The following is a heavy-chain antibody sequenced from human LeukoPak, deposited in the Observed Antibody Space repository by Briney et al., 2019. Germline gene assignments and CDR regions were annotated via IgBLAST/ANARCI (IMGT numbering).Heavy chain of an antibody. D-gene: IGHD6-13*01. J-gene: IGHJ5*02. CDR2: ISYDGSNK. CDR3: AKDGPGSWFGEAT. Sequence: GGSLRLSRAASGFTFSGYGMQWVRQAPGKGLEWVALISYDGSNKHYADSVKGRFTISRDNSKNTLYLQMDSLRVEDTAVYYCAKDGPGSWFGEATWGQGSLVTVSS. V-gene: IGHV3-30*18. CDR1: GFTFSGYG.